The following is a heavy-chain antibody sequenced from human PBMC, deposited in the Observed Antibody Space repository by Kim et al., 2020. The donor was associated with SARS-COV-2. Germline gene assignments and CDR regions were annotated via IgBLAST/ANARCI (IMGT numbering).Heavy chain of an antibody. CDR1: TDSFSAYY. J-gene: IGHJ4*02. CDR2: IFYSGST. V-gene: IGHV4-59*01. CDR3: ARSEGRASWHQFDY. Sequence: SETLFLTCTVSTDSFSAYYWSWIRQIPGKGLEWIGYIFYSGSTNYNPSLKSRATISWDTSRNQFSLDLTSVTQADTAVYYCARSEGRASWHQFDYWGQGVLVTVSS.